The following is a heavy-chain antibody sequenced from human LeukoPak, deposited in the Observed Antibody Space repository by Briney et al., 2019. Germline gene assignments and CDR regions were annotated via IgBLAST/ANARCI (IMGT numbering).Heavy chain of an antibody. CDR2: INPSGGST. CDR3: ARDIGYCGGGGCRYWFDP. V-gene: IGHV1-46*01. D-gene: IGHD2-15*01. Sequence: APVKVSCKASGYTFTSYYMHWVRQAPGQGLEWMGIINPSGGSTSYAQKFQGRVTMTRDMSTSTVYMELSSLRSEDTAVYYCARDIGYCGGGGCRYWFDPWGQGTLVTVSS. J-gene: IGHJ5*02. CDR1: GYTFTSYY.